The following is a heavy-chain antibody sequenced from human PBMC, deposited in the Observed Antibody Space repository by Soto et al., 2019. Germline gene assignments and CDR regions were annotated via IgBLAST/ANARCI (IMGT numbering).Heavy chain of an antibody. D-gene: IGHD4-4*01. CDR2: ISGSGGST. V-gene: IGHV3-23*01. J-gene: IGHJ2*01. Sequence: GFLRVCEAASWITCSGYARSCVRKAPGKGLEWVSAISGSGGSTYYADSVKGRFTISRDNSKNTLYLQMNSLRLEDTAVYYCARPLWRDDYNWGYFDLWGRGTLVTVSS. CDR3: ARPLWRDDYNWGYFDL. CDR1: WITCSGYA.